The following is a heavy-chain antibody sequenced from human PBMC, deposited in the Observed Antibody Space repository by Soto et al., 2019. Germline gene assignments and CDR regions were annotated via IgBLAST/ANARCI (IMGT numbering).Heavy chain of an antibody. V-gene: IGHV4-39*01. Sequence: PSETLSLTCTVTGDSISSSSYYWGWIRQPPGKGLEWMGSIYYSGSTYNNPSLRSRVSMSIDTSKDHFSLKLKSVTAADTARYFCARQRTSVVTQAYFDVWGAGSLVTVSS. J-gene: IGHJ4*02. CDR2: IYYSGST. D-gene: IGHD2-21*02. CDR3: ARQRTSVVTQAYFDV. CDR1: GDSISSSSYY.